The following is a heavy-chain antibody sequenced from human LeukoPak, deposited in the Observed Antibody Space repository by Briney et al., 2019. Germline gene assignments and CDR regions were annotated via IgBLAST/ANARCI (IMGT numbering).Heavy chain of an antibody. CDR3: ARGAPIDY. V-gene: IGHV3-74*01. CDR2: IYNDETSA. J-gene: IGHJ4*02. CDR1: GFTFSNTW. Sequence: GGSLRLSCAASGFTFSNTWIYWVRQGPGKGLVWVSRIYNDETSATYADSVKGRFTISRDNAKNTLYLQMDSLRVDDTAVYCCARGAPIDYWGQGTLVTVSS.